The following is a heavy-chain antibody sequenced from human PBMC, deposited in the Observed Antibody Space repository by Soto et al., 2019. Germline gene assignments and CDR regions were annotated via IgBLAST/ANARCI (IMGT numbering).Heavy chain of an antibody. D-gene: IGHD3-10*01. CDR1: GGSISSSSYY. J-gene: IGHJ4*02. CDR2: IYYSGST. Sequence: QLQLQESGPGLVKPSETLSLICTVSGGSISSSSYYWGWIRQPPGKGLEWIGSIYYSGSTYYNPSLKSRVTVRVDTFKNQFSLKLSSVTAADTAVYYCARASGVLLWFGELSPCDFDYWGQGTLVTVSS. CDR3: ARASGVLLWFGELSPCDFDY. V-gene: IGHV4-39*01.